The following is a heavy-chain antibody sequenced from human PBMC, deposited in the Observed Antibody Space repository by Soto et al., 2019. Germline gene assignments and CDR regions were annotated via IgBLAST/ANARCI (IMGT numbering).Heavy chain of an antibody. J-gene: IGHJ6*04. CDR3: ARCPLRSMDFLLHHYSSYATDF. CDR1: GYTFTSYD. CDR2: MNPNSGNT. Sequence: ASVKVSCKASGYTFTSYDINWVRQATGQGLEWMGWMNPNSGNTGYAQKFQGRVTMTRNTSISTAYMELSSLRSEDTAVYDCARCPLRSMDFLLHHYSSYATDFWCTGLMVTLSS. V-gene: IGHV1-8*01. D-gene: IGHD3-3*01.